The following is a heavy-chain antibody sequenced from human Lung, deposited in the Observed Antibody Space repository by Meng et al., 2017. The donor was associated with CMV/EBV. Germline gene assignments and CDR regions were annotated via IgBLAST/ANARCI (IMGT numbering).Heavy chain of an antibody. CDR3: ARESNYNVLDY. CDR2: ISYDGDNK. Sequence: GGSLRLXCAASAFTVGSFAMDWVRQAPGEGLEWVASISYDGDNKHYADSVKGRFTISRDNSKNTLYLQMRSLRVEDTAVYYCARESNYNVLDYWGQGSLVTVSS. V-gene: IGHV3-30-3*01. CDR1: AFTVGSFA. D-gene: IGHD1-7*01. J-gene: IGHJ4*02.